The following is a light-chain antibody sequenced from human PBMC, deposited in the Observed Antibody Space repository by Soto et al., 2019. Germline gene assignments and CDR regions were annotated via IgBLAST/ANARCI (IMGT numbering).Light chain of an antibody. Sequence: EIVLTQSPGTLSLSPGERATLSCRASQSVSSSYLAWYQQKPGQAPRLLIYDTSTRATGIPARFSGSGSGTEFTLTVSSLQSEDSAVYYCQQYNNWPPYTFGQGTQLEIK. CDR3: QQYNNWPPYT. J-gene: IGKJ2*01. CDR2: DTS. V-gene: IGKV3-15*01. CDR1: QSVSSSY.